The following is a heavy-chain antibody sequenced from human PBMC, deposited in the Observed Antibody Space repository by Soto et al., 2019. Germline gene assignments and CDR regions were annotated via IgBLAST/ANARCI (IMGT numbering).Heavy chain of an antibody. Sequence: EVQLLESGGGLVQPGGSLRLSCAASGFTFSSYAMSRVRQAPGKGLEWVSAITGSGGSTCYADSVKGRFTTSRDNSKNTLHRQMNSLNAEDTSVYYCAKGQPRPPEKRWFGELWYLGQVTLVTVSS. V-gene: IGHV3-23*01. CDR1: GFTFSSYA. CDR3: AKGQPRPPEKRWFGELWY. J-gene: IGHJ4*02. CDR2: ITGSGGST. D-gene: IGHD3-10*01.